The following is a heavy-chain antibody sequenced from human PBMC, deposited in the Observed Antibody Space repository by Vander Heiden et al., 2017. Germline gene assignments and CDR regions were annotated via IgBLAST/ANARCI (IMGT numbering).Heavy chain of an antibody. CDR2: ISGSGGST. J-gene: IGHJ4*02. CDR1: GFTFSGYA. D-gene: IGHD6-19*01. V-gene: IGHV3-23*01. CDR3: ANPSPTYSSGWSSRD. Sequence: EVQLLESGGGLVQPGGSLRLSCAASGFTFSGYAMSWVRQAPGKGLGWVSAISGSGGSTYYADSVKGRFTISRDNSKNTLYLQMNSLRAEDTAVYYCANPSPTYSSGWSSRDWGQGTLVTVSS.